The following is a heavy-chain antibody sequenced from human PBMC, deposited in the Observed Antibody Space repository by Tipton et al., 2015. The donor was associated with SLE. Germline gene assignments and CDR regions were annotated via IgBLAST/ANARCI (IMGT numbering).Heavy chain of an antibody. Sequence: SLRLSCVASGFTFNTYSMTWIRQAPGKGLEWVSGISGSGSSTYYADSVKGRFTISRDNSKNTLYLQMDSLRAEDTAFYYCAKSPQVDYRIWGSYRNDFWGQGTLVTVSS. CDR1: GFTFNTYS. V-gene: IGHV3-23*01. D-gene: IGHD3-16*02. CDR2: ISGSGSST. J-gene: IGHJ4*02. CDR3: AKSPQVDYRIWGSYRNDF.